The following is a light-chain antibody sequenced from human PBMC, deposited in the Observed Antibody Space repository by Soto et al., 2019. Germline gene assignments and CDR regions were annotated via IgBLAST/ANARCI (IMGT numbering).Light chain of an antibody. J-gene: IGLJ2*01. CDR3: QAWDSSTVV. CDR1: KLGNKY. V-gene: IGLV3-1*01. Sequence: SYELTQPPSVSVSPGQTASITCSGHKLGNKYACWYQQKPGQSPVLVIYQDRKRPSGNPERFSGSNSGNTATLTISGTQAMDEADYYCQAWDSSTVVFGGGTKVTVL. CDR2: QDR.